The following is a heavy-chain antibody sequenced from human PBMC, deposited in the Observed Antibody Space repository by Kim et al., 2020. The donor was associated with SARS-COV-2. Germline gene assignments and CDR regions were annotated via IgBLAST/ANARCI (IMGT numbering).Heavy chain of an antibody. V-gene: IGHV4-59*13. CDR1: GGSISSYY. CDR3: ARGEYYYDSSGYSGPPDYYYYGMDV. J-gene: IGHJ6*02. CDR2: IYYSGST. D-gene: IGHD3-22*01. Sequence: SETLSLTCTVSGGSISSYYWSWIRQPPGKGLEWIGYIYYSGSTNYNPSLKSRVTISVDTSKNQFSLKLSSVTAADTAVYYCARGEYYYDSSGYSGPPDYYYYGMDVWGQGTTVTVSS.